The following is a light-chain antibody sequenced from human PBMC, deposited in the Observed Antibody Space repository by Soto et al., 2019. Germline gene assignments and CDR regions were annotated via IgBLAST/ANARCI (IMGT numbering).Light chain of an antibody. CDR2: DAS. Sequence: DLQMTQSPSSLSASVGDRVTITCQASQDISNYLNWYQQKPGKAPKLLIYDASNLETGVPSRFSGSGSGTDVTFTISSLQPEDIATYYCQQYDNLPFTCGPGTKVDIK. V-gene: IGKV1-33*01. CDR1: QDISNY. J-gene: IGKJ3*01. CDR3: QQYDNLPFT.